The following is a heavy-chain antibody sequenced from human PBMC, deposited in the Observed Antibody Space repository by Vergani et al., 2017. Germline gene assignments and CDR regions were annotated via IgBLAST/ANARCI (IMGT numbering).Heavy chain of an antibody. Sequence: EVQLLESGGGLVQPGGSLRLSCAASGFTFSSYAMSWVRQAPGKGLEWVSAISGSGGSTYYADSVKGRFTISRDNSKNTLYLQMNSLRAEDTAVYYCAEDRYYDFWSGYKDWFDPWGQGTLVTVSS. V-gene: IGHV3-23*01. J-gene: IGHJ5*02. D-gene: IGHD3-3*01. CDR1: GFTFSSYA. CDR3: AEDRYYDFWSGYKDWFDP. CDR2: ISGSGGST.